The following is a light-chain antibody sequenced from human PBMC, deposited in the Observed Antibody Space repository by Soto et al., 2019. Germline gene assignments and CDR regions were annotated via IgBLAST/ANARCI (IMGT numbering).Light chain of an antibody. J-gene: IGKJ4*01. Sequence: DIVLTQSPGPLSLSPGERATLSCRASQSVSSIYLAWYQQKPGQAPRLLIYGASNRATGIPDRFSGGGSGTDFTLTISRLEPEDFAVYYCQQYDNSPLTFGGGTKVDIK. V-gene: IGKV3-20*01. CDR3: QQYDNSPLT. CDR2: GAS. CDR1: QSVSSIY.